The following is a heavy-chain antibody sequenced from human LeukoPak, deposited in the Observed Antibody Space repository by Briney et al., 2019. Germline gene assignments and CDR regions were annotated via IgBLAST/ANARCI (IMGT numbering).Heavy chain of an antibody. CDR2: LSGSGTGT. Sequence: GGSLRLSCAASGFTFRLHAMAWVRQAPGKGLELVSSLSGSGTGTHYSDSVKGRITISRDNSKNTLNLQMNRLRAEDTAVYFCAKGVYQFYGSGSYTLDFWGQGTQVTVSS. CDR1: GFTFRLHA. J-gene: IGHJ4*02. V-gene: IGHV3-23*01. D-gene: IGHD3-10*01. CDR3: AKGVYQFYGSGSYTLDF.